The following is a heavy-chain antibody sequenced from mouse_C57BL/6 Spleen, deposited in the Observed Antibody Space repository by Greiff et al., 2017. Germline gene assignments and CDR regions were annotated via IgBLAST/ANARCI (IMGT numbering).Heavy chain of an antibody. CDR3: VRQQWDDAMDY. CDR2: IRSKSNNYAT. V-gene: IGHV10-1*01. J-gene: IGHJ4*01. CDR1: GFSFNTYA. Sequence: EVMLVESGGGLVQPKGSLKLSCAASGFSFNTYAMNWVRQAPGKGLEWVARIRSKSNNYATYYADSVKDRFTISRDDSESMLYLQMNNLKTEETAMYYCVRQQWDDAMDYWGQGTSVTVSS. D-gene: IGHD4-1*01.